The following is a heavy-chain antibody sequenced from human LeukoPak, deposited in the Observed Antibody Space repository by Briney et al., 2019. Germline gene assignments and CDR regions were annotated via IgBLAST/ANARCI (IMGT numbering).Heavy chain of an antibody. CDR3: AKGHSSWDYHGMDV. J-gene: IGHJ6*02. CDR2: ISGSGTVT. Sequence: GGSLRLSCAPSGFTFSNYAMDWVRRAPGKGLEWVAAISGSGTVTYYVDSVKGRFTISRDNSKKTLNLQMNSPRVDDTAVYYCAKGHSSWDYHGMDVWGQGTTVTVSS. V-gene: IGHV3-23*01. CDR1: GFTFSNYA. D-gene: IGHD6-13*01.